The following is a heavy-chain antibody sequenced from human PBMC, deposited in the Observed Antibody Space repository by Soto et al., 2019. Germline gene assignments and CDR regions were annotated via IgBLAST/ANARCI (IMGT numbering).Heavy chain of an antibody. CDR1: GFTFSAYA. D-gene: IGHD3-3*01. CDR2: ISGTSPST. V-gene: IGHV3-23*01. Sequence: GGSLRLSCAASGFTFSAYAMSWVRQAPGKGLEWVSAISGTSPSTYYADSVQGRFTISRDSSRKTLFLQMNTLRAEDTAVYFCAIPIFGAEYWGQGTQVTVSS. CDR3: AIPIFGAEY. J-gene: IGHJ4*02.